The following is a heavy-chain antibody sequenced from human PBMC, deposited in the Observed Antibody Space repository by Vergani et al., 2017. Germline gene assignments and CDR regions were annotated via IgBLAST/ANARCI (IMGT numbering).Heavy chain of an antibody. CDR3: ARGGWYRDAFDI. D-gene: IGHD6-19*01. Sequence: EVQLVESGGGLVQPGGSLRLSCAASGFTFDDYAMHWVRQAPGKGLEWVSGISWHSGSIGYADSVKGRFTISRDNAKNSLYLQMNSLRAEDTALYYCARGGWYRDAFDIWGQGTMVTVSS. CDR1: GFTFDDYA. J-gene: IGHJ3*02. CDR2: ISWHSGSI. V-gene: IGHV3-9*01.